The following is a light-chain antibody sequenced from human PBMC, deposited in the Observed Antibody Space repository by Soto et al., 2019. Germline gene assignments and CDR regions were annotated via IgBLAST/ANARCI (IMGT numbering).Light chain of an antibody. Sequence: LILTQSPGTLSLSPGERATLSCRASESVRNNSLAWYQQHPGQAPRLLIFGASIMATGIPDRFTGTGSGADFSLTISRLEPDDSAVYFCHHYGYGADTFGQGTKLEIK. CDR1: ESVRNNS. J-gene: IGKJ2*01. V-gene: IGKV3-20*01. CDR2: GAS. CDR3: HHYGYGADT.